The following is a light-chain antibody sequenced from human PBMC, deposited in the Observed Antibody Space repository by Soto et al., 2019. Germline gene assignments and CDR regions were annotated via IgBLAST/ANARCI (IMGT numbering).Light chain of an antibody. Sequence: QSALTKPASVSGSPGQSIAISCTGTSSDVGAYNYDSWYQQYPGEAPKVIIYDVSHRPAGVSNRFSGSKSGNTASLTISGLQTQDEADCYCSSYTSATTYVFGTGTKVTVL. CDR3: SSYTSATTYV. CDR1: SSDVGAYNY. J-gene: IGLJ1*01. CDR2: DVS. V-gene: IGLV2-14*01.